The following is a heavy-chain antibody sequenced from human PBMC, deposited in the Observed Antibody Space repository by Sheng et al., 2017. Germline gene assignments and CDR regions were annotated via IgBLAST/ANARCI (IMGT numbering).Heavy chain of an antibody. V-gene: IGHV4-38-2*01. CDR2: IYHSGST. CDR1: GYSISSGYY. D-gene: IGHD3-22*01. Sequence: QVQLQESGPGLVKPSETLSLTCAVSGYSISSGYYWGWIRQPPGKGLEWIGSIYHSGSTYYNPSLKSRVTISVDTSKNQFSLKLSSVTAADTAVYYCXGEKYYYDSSGYYPFDYWGQGNPGHRLL. J-gene: IGHJ4*02. CDR3: XGEKYYYDSSGYYPFDY.